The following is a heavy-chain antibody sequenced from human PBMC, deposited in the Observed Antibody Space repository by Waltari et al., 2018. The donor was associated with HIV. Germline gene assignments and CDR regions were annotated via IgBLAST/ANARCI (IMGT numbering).Heavy chain of an antibody. CDR2: LYTSGST. V-gene: IGHV4-61*02. D-gene: IGHD5-12*01. CDR1: GGSISSGSYH. CDR3: ARAVVGGYDLGNNWFDP. J-gene: IGHJ5*02. Sequence: QVQLQESGPGLVKPSQTLSLTCTVSGGSISSGSYHWSWIRQPAGRGLEWIGRLYTSGSTDYNPSLKIRATISGDTSKNQFSLKLSSVTAADTAVYYCARAVVGGYDLGNNWFDPWGQGTLVTVSS.